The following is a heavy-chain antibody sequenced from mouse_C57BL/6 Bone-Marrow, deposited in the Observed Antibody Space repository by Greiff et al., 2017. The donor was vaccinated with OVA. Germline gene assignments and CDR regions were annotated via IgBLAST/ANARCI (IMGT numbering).Heavy chain of an antibody. CDR3: ARKLPLYWYFDV. J-gene: IGHJ1*03. CDR2: IWSGGST. CDR1: GFSLTSYG. V-gene: IGHV2-2*01. Sequence: QVQLQQSGPGLVQPSQSLSITCTVSGFSLTSYGVHWVRQSPGKGLEWLGVIWSGGSTDYNAAFISRLSISKDNSKSQVFFKMNSLQAYDTAIYYCARKLPLYWYFDVWGTGTTVTVSS.